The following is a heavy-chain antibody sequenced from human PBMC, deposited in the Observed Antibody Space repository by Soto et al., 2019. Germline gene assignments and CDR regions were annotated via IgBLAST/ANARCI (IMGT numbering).Heavy chain of an antibody. V-gene: IGHV3-23*01. Sequence: GGSLRLSCAASGFTFSSYAMSWVRQAPGKGLEWVSAISGSGGSTYYADSVKGRFTISRDNSKNTLYLQMNSLRAEDTAVYYCAKGQNYYGSGSYHYFDYWGQGTLVTVSS. CDR2: ISGSGGST. D-gene: IGHD3-10*01. J-gene: IGHJ4*02. CDR3: AKGQNYYGSGSYHYFDY. CDR1: GFTFSSYA.